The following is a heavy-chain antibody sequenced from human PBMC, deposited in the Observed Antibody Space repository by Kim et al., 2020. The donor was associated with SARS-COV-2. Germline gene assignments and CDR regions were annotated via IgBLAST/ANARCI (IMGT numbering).Heavy chain of an antibody. D-gene: IGHD3-10*01. CDR2: ISTGSSYK. Sequence: GGSLRLSCAASGFTFDDYYMNWIRQAPGKGLEWISYISTGSSYKNYADSVKGRFTISRDNAKNLLFLQMDSLRAEDTAVYYCARYYMATNKTGFDSWGQGTLVTVPS. V-gene: IGHV3-11*03. CDR1: GFTFDDYY. CDR3: ARYYMATNKTGFDS. J-gene: IGHJ4*02.